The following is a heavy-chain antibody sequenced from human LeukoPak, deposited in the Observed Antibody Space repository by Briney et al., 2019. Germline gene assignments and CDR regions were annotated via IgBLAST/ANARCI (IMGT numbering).Heavy chain of an antibody. D-gene: IGHD4-17*01. V-gene: IGHV4-39*01. CDR2: IYYSGST. Sequence: SGTLALTCTVSGGSISSSSYYWGWIRQPPGKGLEWIGSIYYSGSTYYNPSLKSRVTISVDTSKNQFSLKLSSVTAADTAVYYCARLPDLLYGDYGFDPWGQGTLVTVSS. J-gene: IGHJ5*02. CDR1: GGSISSSSYY. CDR3: ARLPDLLYGDYGFDP.